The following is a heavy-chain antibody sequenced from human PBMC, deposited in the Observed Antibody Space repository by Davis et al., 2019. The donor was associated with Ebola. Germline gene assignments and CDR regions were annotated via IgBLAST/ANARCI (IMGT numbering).Heavy chain of an antibody. CDR2: INTDTGNP. Sequence: ASVKVSCKASGYSFSNYAMNWIRQAPGQGLEWMGWINTDTGNPMYAQGFTGRFVFSLDTSVSTAYLQISGLKADDTAIYYCARSAMSQDAFDIWGQGTLVTASS. CDR3: ARSAMSQDAFDI. D-gene: IGHD2-2*01. J-gene: IGHJ3*02. V-gene: IGHV7-4-1*02. CDR1: GYSFSNYA.